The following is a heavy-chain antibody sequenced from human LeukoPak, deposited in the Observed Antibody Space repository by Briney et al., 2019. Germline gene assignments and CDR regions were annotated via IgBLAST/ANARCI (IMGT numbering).Heavy chain of an antibody. CDR2: INHSGST. V-gene: IGHV4-34*01. CDR3: ARVGLNRGAQWLVFDC. CDR1: GGSFSGYY. Sequence: SETLSLTCAVYGGSFSGYYWSWIRQPPGKGLEWIGEINHSGSTNYNPSLESRVTISVDPSKHQFSLKLSSVTAADTAVYYCARVGLNRGAQWLVFDCWGQATLVTVSS. J-gene: IGHJ5*01. D-gene: IGHD6-19*01.